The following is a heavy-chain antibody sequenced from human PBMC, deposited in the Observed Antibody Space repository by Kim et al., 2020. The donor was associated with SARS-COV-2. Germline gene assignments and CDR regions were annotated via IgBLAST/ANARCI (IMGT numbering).Heavy chain of an antibody. V-gene: IGHV1-3*01. CDR1: GYTFTSYA. D-gene: IGHD2-2*01. Sequence: ASVKVSCKASGYTFTSYAMHWVRQAPGQRLEWMGWINAGNGNTKYSQKFQGRVTITRDTSASTAYMELSSLRSEDTAVYYCARGLYCSSTSCYGAFDIWGQGTMVTVSS. J-gene: IGHJ3*02. CDR2: INAGNGNT. CDR3: ARGLYCSSTSCYGAFDI.